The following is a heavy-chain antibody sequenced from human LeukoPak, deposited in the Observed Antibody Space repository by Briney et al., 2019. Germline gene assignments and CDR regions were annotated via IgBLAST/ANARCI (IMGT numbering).Heavy chain of an antibody. J-gene: IGHJ4*02. CDR2: ISGSGGST. D-gene: IGHD3-3*01. V-gene: IGHV3-23*01. CDR3: AKVDYDFWSGYSPIDY. CDR1: GFTFSSYA. Sequence: GGSLRLSCAAAGFTFSSYAMSWVRQAPGKGLEWVSAISGSGGSTYYADSVKGRFTISRDNSKNTLYLQMNSLRAEDTAVYYCAKVDYDFWSGYSPIDYWGQGTLVTVSS.